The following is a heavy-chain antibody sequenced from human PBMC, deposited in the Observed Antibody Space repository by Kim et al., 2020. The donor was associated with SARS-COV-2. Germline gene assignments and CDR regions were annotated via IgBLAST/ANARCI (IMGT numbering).Heavy chain of an antibody. Sequence: SETLSLTCSVSGGSISYYYWSLIRQAPGKGLEWIGNIYHDGSHDFNPSLKSRVIISVDMPKNQFSLKLSSVTAADTAMYFCARTRAGNLLWNWFDRWGQGTLVTVSS. CDR3: ARTRAGNLLWNWFDR. D-gene: IGHD3-10*01. J-gene: IGHJ5*02. CDR2: IYHDGSH. V-gene: IGHV4-59*01. CDR1: GGSISYYY.